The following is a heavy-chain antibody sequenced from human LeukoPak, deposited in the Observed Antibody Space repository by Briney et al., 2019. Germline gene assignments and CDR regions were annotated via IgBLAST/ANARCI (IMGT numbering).Heavy chain of an antibody. Sequence: GGSLRLSCAASGFTFSSYSMNWVRQAPGKGLEWVSSISSSSSHIYYADSVKGRFTISRDNAKNSLYLQMNSLRAEDTAVYYCARQAGSSSGGWGQGTLVTVSS. CDR2: ISSSSSHI. J-gene: IGHJ4*02. CDR1: GFTFSSYS. D-gene: IGHD6-6*01. V-gene: IGHV3-21*01. CDR3: ARQAGSSSGG.